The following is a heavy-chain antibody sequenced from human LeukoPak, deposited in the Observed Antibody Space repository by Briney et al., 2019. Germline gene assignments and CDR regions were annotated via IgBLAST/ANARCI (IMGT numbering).Heavy chain of an antibody. V-gene: IGHV4-39*07. CDR3: ARSATVTTGYFDY. Sequence: TSETLSLTCSVSGGSISSSGHYWGWIRQSPEKGLDWIGSIYSNGSTYYNPSVKSRVTISVDTSKNQFSLKLTSVTAAETAVYYCARSATVTTGYFDYWGQGALVTVSS. CDR1: GGSISSSGHY. CDR2: IYSNGST. J-gene: IGHJ4*02. D-gene: IGHD4-17*01.